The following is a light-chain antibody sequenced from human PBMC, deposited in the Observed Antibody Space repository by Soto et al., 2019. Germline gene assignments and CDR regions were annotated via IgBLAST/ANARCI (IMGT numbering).Light chain of an antibody. Sequence: QSALTQPPSASGSHGQSVTISCTGTSSDVGGYNYVTWYQQHPGKAPKLMIYEVSKRPSGVPDRFSGSKSGNTASLTVSGLQAEDEADYYCTSYAGSNNFVFGTGTKATV. CDR3: TSYAGSNNFV. CDR1: SSDVGGYNY. J-gene: IGLJ1*01. V-gene: IGLV2-8*01. CDR2: EVS.